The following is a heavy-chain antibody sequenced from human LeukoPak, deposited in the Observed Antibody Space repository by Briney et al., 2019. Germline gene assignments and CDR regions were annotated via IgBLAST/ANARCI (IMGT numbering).Heavy chain of an antibody. Sequence: GGSLRLSCAASGFTFSNYAMTWVRQAPGKGLEWVSTISGSGNLTYFADSVKGRFTISRDNSKNTLYLQMNSLRAEDTAVYYCAKGRDYSGYDSFDYWGQGTLVTVSS. D-gene: IGHD5-12*01. J-gene: IGHJ4*02. V-gene: IGHV3-23*01. CDR2: ISGSGNLT. CDR3: AKGRDYSGYDSFDY. CDR1: GFTFSNYA.